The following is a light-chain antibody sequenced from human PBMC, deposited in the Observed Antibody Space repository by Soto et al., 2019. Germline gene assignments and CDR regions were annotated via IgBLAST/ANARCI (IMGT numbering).Light chain of an antibody. CDR3: QQYASSPRT. Sequence: EIVLTQSPGTLSLSPGARAPLSCRASQSVSGSYLAWYQQKPGQAPRLLIYDASSRATGIPDRFSGSGSGTDFTLTISRLEPEDFAVYYCQQYASSPRTFGQGTKVDIK. CDR1: QSVSGSY. CDR2: DAS. V-gene: IGKV3-20*01. J-gene: IGKJ1*01.